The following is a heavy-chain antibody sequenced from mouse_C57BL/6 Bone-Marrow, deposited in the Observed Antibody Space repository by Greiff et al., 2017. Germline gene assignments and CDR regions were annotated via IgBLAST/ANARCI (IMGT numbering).Heavy chain of an antibody. CDR2: INPGSGGT. CDR3: AREMGVRFAY. Sequence: QVQLQQSGAELVRPGTSVKVSCKASGYAFTNYLIEWVKQRPGQGLEWIGVINPGSGGTNYNEKFKGKATLTADKSSSTAYMQLSSLTSEDSAVYFCAREMGVRFAYWGQGTLVTVSA. D-gene: IGHD2-3*01. J-gene: IGHJ3*01. V-gene: IGHV1-54*01. CDR1: GYAFTNYL.